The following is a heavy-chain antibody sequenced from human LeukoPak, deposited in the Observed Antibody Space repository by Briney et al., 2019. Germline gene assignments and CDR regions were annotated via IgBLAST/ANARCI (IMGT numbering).Heavy chain of an antibody. D-gene: IGHD2-2*01. CDR3: TTDSPDIVVVPAARSTQNFDY. CDR2: IKSKTDGGTT. CDR1: GFTFSNAW. Sequence: GGSLRLSCAASGFTFSNAWMSWVRQAPGKGLEWVGRIKSKTDGGTTDYAAPVKGRFTISRDDSKNTLYLQMNSLKTEDTAVYYCTTDSPDIVVVPAARSTQNFDYWGQGTLVTVSS. J-gene: IGHJ4*02. V-gene: IGHV3-15*01.